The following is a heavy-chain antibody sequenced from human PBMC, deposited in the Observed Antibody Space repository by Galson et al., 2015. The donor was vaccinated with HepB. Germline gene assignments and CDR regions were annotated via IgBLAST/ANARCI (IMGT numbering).Heavy chain of an antibody. V-gene: IGHV3-33*01. J-gene: IGHJ4*02. CDR3: ARGEIHGGKSADY. Sequence: SLRLSCAASGFSFSSHGMHWVRQAPGKGLEWVAVIRYDGINKYYADSVKGRFTISRDNSKNTLYLQMNSLRAEDTAVYYCARGEIHGGKSADYWGQGTLVTVSS. D-gene: IGHD4-23*01. CDR2: IRYDGINK. CDR1: GFSFSSHG.